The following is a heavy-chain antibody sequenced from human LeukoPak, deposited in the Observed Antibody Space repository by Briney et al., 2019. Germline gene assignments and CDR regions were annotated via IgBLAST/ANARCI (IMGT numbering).Heavy chain of an antibody. V-gene: IGHV4-59*12. CDR1: GGSISSYY. D-gene: IGHD5-18*01. CDR2: IYYSGST. CDR3: ARDFASYGYSGAFDI. J-gene: IGHJ3*02. Sequence: SETLSLTCIVSGGSISSYYWSWIRQPPGKGLEWIGYIYYSGSTNYNPSLKSRVTISVDTSKNQFSLKLSSVTAADTAVYYCARDFASYGYSGAFDIWGQGTMVTVSS.